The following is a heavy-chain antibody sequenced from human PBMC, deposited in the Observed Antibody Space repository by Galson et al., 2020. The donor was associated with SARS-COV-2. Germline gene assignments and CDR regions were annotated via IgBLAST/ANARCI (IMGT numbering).Heavy chain of an antibody. CDR1: GGTFSSYT. D-gene: IGHD2-15*01. CDR3: VRNVVVVAAIVGAGYGMDV. CDR2: IIPILGIA. V-gene: IGHV1-69*02. Sequence: SVKVSCKASGGTFSSYTISWVRQAPGQGLEWMGRIIPILGIANYAQKFQGRVTITADKSTSTAYMELSSLRSEDTAVYYCVRNVVVVAAIVGAGYGMDVWGQGTTVTVSS. J-gene: IGHJ6*02.